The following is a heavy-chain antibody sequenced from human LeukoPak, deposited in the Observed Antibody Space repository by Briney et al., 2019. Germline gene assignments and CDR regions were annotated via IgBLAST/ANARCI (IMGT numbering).Heavy chain of an antibody. J-gene: IGHJ4*02. V-gene: IGHV3-11*04. CDR3: ARLNSPSYYYDSSGYLDY. CDR1: GFTFSDYY. Sequence: GGSLRLSCAASGFTFSDYYMSWIRQAPGKGLEWVSYISSSGSTIYYADSVKGRFTISRDNAKNSLYLQMNSLRAEDTAVYYCARLNSPSYYYDSSGYLDYWGQGTLVTVSS. CDR2: ISSSGSTI. D-gene: IGHD3-22*01.